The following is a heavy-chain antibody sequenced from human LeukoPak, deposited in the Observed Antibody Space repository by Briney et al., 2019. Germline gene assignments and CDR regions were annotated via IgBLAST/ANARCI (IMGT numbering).Heavy chain of an antibody. CDR3: ARSTMVRGVPFYYYGMDV. CDR1: GFSLSTSGMC. J-gene: IGHJ6*04. CDR2: IDWDDDK. Sequence: SGPALVKPTQTLTLTCTFSGFSLSTSGMCASWIRQPPGKALEWLALIDWDDDKYYSTSLKTRLTISKDTSKNQVVLTMTNMDPVDTATYYCARSTMVRGVPFYYYGMDVWGKGTTVTVSS. V-gene: IGHV2-70*01. D-gene: IGHD3-10*01.